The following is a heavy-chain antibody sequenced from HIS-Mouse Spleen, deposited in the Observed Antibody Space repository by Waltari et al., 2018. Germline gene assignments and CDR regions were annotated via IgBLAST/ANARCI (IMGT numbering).Heavy chain of an antibody. CDR2: FYYSGST. CDR3: ARAYYYGSGSYYKGYFDY. D-gene: IGHD3-10*01. CDR1: GGSISSSSYY. V-gene: IGHV4-39*07. Sequence: QLQLQESGPGLVKPSETLSLTCTVSGGSISSSSYYWGWIRQPPGKGLEWIGSFYYSGSTSYHPSLKSRVTISVDTSKNQFSLKLSSVTAADTAVYYCARAYYYGSGSYYKGYFDYWGQGTLVTVSS. J-gene: IGHJ4*02.